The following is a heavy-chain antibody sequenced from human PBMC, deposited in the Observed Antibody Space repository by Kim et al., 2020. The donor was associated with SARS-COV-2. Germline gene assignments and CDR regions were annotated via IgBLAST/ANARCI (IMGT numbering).Heavy chain of an antibody. Sequence: ASVKVSCKTSGHTFTRDSIHWVRQAPGQGLEWMGGIDCGNGNAIYSQNFQGRVTFTTDTSASTGYMEMSSLRSEDSAVYYCLGGYYFDSWCQGTLVTAS. CDR3: LGGYYFDS. V-gene: IGHV1-3*01. CDR2: IDCGNGNA. CDR1: GHTFTRDS. J-gene: IGHJ4*02. D-gene: IGHD3-16*01.